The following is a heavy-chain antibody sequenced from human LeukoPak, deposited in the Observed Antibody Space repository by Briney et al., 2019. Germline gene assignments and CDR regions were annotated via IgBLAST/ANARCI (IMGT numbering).Heavy chain of an antibody. V-gene: IGHV1-2*02. CDR3: ARDRGSSWILHYYYYMDV. D-gene: IGHD6-13*01. J-gene: IGHJ6*03. CDR2: INPNSGGT. Sequence: ASVKVSCKASGYTFTGYYMHWVRQAPGQGLEWMGSINPNSGGTNYAQKFQGRVTMTTDTSTSTAYMELRSLRSDDTAVYYCARDRGSSWILHYYYYMDVWGKGTTVTVSS. CDR1: GYTFTGYY.